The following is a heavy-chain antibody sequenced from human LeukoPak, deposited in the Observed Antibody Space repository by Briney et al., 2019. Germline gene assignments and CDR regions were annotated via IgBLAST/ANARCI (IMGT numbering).Heavy chain of an antibody. V-gene: IGHV4-34*01. J-gene: IGHJ5*02. CDR1: GGSFSGYY. Sequence: SESLSLTCAVYGGSFSGYYWSWIRQPPGKGLEWIGEINRSGSTNYNPSLKTEVTISVDTSKNQFSLKLSSVTAADTAVYYCARGGQKLRYFDWLAPHNWFDPWGQGTLVTVSS. CDR2: INRSGST. CDR3: ARGGQKLRYFDWLAPHNWFDP. D-gene: IGHD3-9*01.